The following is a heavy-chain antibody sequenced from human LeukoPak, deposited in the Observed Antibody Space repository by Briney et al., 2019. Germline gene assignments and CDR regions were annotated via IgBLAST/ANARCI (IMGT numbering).Heavy chain of an antibody. J-gene: IGHJ4*02. CDR2: ISAYNGNT. Sequence: ASVKVSCKASGYTFISHDINWVRQAPGQGLEWMGWISAYNGNTNYAQKLQGRVTMTTGTSTSTAYMELRSLRSEDTAVYYCATVYLRYFDWLPYWGQGTLVTVSS. D-gene: IGHD3-9*01. CDR1: GYTFISHD. V-gene: IGHV1-18*01. CDR3: ATVYLRYFDWLPY.